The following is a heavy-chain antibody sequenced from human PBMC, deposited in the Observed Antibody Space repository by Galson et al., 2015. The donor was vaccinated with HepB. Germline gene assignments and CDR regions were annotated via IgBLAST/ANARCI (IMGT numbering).Heavy chain of an antibody. CDR2: IIPILGIA. V-gene: IGHV1-69*10. D-gene: IGHD2-15*01. J-gene: IGHJ3*02. CDR3: AREYNVRYCSGGSCYSGAFDI. Sequence: SVKVSCKASGGTFSSYAISWVRQAPGQGLEWMGGIIPILGIANYAQKFQGRVTITADKSTSTAYMELSSLRSEDTAVYYCAREYNVRYCSGGSCYSGAFDIWGQGTMVTVSS. CDR1: GGTFSSYA.